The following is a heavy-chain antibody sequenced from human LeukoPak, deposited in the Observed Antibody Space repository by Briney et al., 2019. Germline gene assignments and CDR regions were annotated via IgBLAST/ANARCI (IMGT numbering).Heavy chain of an antibody. D-gene: IGHD3-3*01. J-gene: IGHJ3*02. CDR3: ARYPYYDFWSGYYSPAFDI. CDR1: GGSISSGSYY. CDR2: IYTSGST. V-gene: IGHV4-61*02. Sequence: SQTLSLTCTVSGGSISSGSYYWSWIRQPAGKGLEWIGRIYTSGSTNYNPSLKSRVTISVDTSENQFSLKLSSVTAADTAVYYCARYPYYDFWSGYYSPAFDIWGQGTLVTVSS.